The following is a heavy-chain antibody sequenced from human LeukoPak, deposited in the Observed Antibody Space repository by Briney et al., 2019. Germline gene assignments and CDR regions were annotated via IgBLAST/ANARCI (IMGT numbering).Heavy chain of an antibody. Sequence: GGSLRLSCAASTFTFSSYGMHWVRQAPGKGLEWVAFIQYDGNKRYYADSVKGRFTISRDNSKNTLYLQMNSLRPEDTALYYCANTMYSSAWSPFDYWGRGALVTVSS. CDR1: TFTFSSYG. V-gene: IGHV3-30*02. CDR3: ANTMYSSAWSPFDY. J-gene: IGHJ4*02. CDR2: IQYDGNKR. D-gene: IGHD6-19*01.